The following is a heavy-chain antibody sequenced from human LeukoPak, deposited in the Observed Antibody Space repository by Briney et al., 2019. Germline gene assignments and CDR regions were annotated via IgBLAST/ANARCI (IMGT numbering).Heavy chain of an antibody. CDR1: GSTFSSYA. CDR3: AKGEGYCSGGSCYSHGVFDY. V-gene: IGHV3-23*01. Sequence: GGSLRLSCAASGSTFSSYAMSWVRQAPGKGLEWVSAISGSGGSTYYADSVKGRFTISRDNSKNTLYLQMNSLRAEDTAVYYCAKGEGYCSGGSCYSHGVFDYWGQGTLVTVSS. CDR2: ISGSGGST. J-gene: IGHJ4*02. D-gene: IGHD2-15*01.